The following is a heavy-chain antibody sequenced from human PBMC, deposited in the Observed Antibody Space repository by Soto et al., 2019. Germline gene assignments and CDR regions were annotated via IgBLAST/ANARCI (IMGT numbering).Heavy chain of an antibody. CDR2: ISGSGGTT. Sequence: GGSLRLSCTASGFTFSSYAMSWVRQAPGKGLEWVSGISGSGGTTYYADSVKGRFTISRDKSKNTLYLQINSLRAEDTAVYFCAKDGYGDPGWYYFDFWGQGTLVTVS. J-gene: IGHJ4*02. V-gene: IGHV3-23*01. D-gene: IGHD4-17*01. CDR3: AKDGYGDPGWYYFDF. CDR1: GFTFSSYA.